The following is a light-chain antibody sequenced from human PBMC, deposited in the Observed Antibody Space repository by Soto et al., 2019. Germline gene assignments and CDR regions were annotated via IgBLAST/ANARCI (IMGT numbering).Light chain of an antibody. V-gene: IGKV4-1*01. Sequence: DIVMTQSPDSLAVSLGERATINCKSSQSVLYSSNNKNYLAWYQQKPGQPPTLLIYWASTRESGVPDRFSGSGSGTDFTLTISSLQAEDVAVYYCQQYYSSPLFPFVPGTKVDI. J-gene: IGKJ3*01. CDR2: WAS. CDR3: QQYYSSPLFP. CDR1: QSVLYSSNNKNY.